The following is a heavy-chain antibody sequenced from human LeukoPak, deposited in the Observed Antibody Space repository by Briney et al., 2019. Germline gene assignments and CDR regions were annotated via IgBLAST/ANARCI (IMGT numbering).Heavy chain of an antibody. V-gene: IGHV4-59*08. J-gene: IGHJ4*02. Sequence: SETLSLTCTVSGGSISSYYWSWIRQPPGKGLEWIGYIYYSGSTNYNPSLKSRVTISVDTSKNQFTPKLSSVTAADTAVYYCARLWFGELGGGYYFDHWGQGTLVTVSS. CDR3: ARLWFGELGGGYYFDH. D-gene: IGHD3-10*01. CDR1: GGSISSYY. CDR2: IYYSGST.